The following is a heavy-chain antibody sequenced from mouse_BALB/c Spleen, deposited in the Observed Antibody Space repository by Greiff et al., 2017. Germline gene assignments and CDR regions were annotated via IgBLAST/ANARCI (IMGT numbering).Heavy chain of an antibody. CDR2: ISDGGSYT. Sequence: VQLQQSGGGLVKPGGSLKLSCAASGFTFSDYYMYWVRQTPEKRLEWVATISDGGSYTYYPDSVKGRFTISRDNAKNNLYLQMSSLKSEDTAMYYCARDGYGNYDAMDYWGQGTSVTVSS. D-gene: IGHD2-10*02. CDR1: GFTFSDYY. V-gene: IGHV5-4*02. J-gene: IGHJ4*01. CDR3: ARDGYGNYDAMDY.